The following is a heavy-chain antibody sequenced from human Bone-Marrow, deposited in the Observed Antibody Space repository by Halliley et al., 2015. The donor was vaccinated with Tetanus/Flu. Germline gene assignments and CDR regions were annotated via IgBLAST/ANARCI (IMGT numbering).Heavy chain of an antibody. V-gene: IGHV3-13*01. CDR1: GFTFSGFD. CDR3: AAGALDSFHI. CDR2: IYSGGDT. Sequence: SLRLSCAASGFTFSGFDMHWVRQPVGKGLEWVSGIYSGGDTYYTDSVEGRFTISRHNAKNSVYLELNPLRAGVTALYYCAAGALDSFHIWGQGTIVTVSS. J-gene: IGHJ3*02.